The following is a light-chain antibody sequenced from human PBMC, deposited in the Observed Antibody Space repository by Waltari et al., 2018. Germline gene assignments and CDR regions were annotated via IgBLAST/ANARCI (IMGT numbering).Light chain of an antibody. Sequence: DIVMTQSPDLLAVSVGERAPISCNSTQSLTYKANKRNYLAWYQKKFGQPPKLLIYWASIRESGVPDRFTGSGSGKEFTLTITNLQAEDVAVYYCQQYYGTLRSFGQGTRLEIK. CDR1: QSLTYKANKRNY. CDR3: QQYYGTLRS. J-gene: IGKJ1*01. V-gene: IGKV4-1*01. CDR2: WAS.